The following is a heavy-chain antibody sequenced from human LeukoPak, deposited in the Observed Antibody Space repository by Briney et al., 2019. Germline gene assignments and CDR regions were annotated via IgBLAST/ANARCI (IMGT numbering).Heavy chain of an antibody. Sequence: GGSLRLSCAASGFTFNSCGIHWVRQAPGKGLEWVSYISSSSSSTIYYADSVKGRFTISRDNAKNSLYLQMNSLRAEDTAVYYCARDPYTYYYDSSGYTFDYWGQGTLVTVSS. CDR3: ARDPYTYYYDSSGYTFDY. CDR2: ISSSSSSTI. V-gene: IGHV3-48*01. CDR1: GFTFNSCG. J-gene: IGHJ4*02. D-gene: IGHD3-22*01.